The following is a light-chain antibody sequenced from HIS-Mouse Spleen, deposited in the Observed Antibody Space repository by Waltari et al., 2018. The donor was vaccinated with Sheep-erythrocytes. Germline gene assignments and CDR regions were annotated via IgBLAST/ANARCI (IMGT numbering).Light chain of an antibody. J-gene: IGLJ2*01. V-gene: IGLV3-21*02. CDR3: QVWDSSSDHVV. CDR2: DDS. CDR1: NIGSKS. Sequence: SYVLTQPPSVSVAPGQTARITCGGNNIGSKSVHWYQQKPGQAPVLVVYDDSGRPSGFAVGLPGSNSGTTATLTITRVEAEDEADYYCQVWDSSSDHVVFGGGTKLTVL.